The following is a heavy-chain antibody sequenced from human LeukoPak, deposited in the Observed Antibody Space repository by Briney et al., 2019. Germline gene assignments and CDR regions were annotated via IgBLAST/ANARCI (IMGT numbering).Heavy chain of an antibody. CDR1: GFTFSSYS. CDR3: AKGSFTIFGVVTYNYFDY. CDR2: ISSSSSYV. J-gene: IGHJ4*02. V-gene: IGHV3-21*04. D-gene: IGHD3-3*01. Sequence: GGSLRLSCAASGFTFSSYSMNWVRQAPGKGLEWVSSISSSSSYVYYADSVKGRFTISRDNSKNTLYLQMNSLRAEDTAVYYCAKGSFTIFGVVTYNYFDYWGQGTLVTVSS.